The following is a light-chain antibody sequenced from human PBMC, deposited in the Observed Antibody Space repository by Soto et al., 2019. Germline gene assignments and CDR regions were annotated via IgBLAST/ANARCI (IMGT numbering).Light chain of an antibody. J-gene: IGLJ3*02. CDR1: SSDVGGFNV. CDR2: EVS. Sequence: QSALTQPASVSGSPGQSITISCTGTSSDVGGFNVVSWYQQHPGKAPKLIIYEVSERRSGVSDRFSGSKSGNTAALTISGRQAEDAGDYCCCSCASSTTGVFGGGTKVTVL. CDR3: CSCASSTTGV. V-gene: IGLV2-23*02.